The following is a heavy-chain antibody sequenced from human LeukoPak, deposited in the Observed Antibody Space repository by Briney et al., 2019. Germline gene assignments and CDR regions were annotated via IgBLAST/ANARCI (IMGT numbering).Heavy chain of an antibody. D-gene: IGHD3-22*01. CDR2: IKHDGSDK. V-gene: IGHV3-7*01. CDR3: ARGPRMAITYFDY. J-gene: IGHJ4*02. CDR1: GFTFSSRW. Sequence: QPGGSLRLSCAASGFTFSSRWMGWVRQAPGKGLEWVASIKHDGSDKYYVDSVKGRFTISRDNAKNSLYLLMNSQRAEDTALYYCARGPRMAITYFDYWGQGILVTVSS.